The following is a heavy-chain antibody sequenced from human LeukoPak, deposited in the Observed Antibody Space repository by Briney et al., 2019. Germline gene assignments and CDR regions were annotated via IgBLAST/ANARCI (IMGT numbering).Heavy chain of an antibody. J-gene: IGHJ5*02. CDR3: ARVSLGIAVAGTLSNNGFDR. Sequence: SETLSLTCAVSGGSFSGYYWSWIRQPPGKGLEWIGDINHSGGTNYNPSIKSRVTISVDTSKNQFSLKLSSVTAADTDVYYCARVSLGIAVAGTLSNNGFDRWGRGTMASVSA. CDR2: INHSGGT. CDR1: GGSFSGYY. V-gene: IGHV4-34*01. D-gene: IGHD6-19*01.